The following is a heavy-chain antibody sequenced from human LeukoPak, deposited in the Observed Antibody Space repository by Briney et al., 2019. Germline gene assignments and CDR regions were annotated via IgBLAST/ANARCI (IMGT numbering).Heavy chain of an antibody. CDR1: GFTFSSYA. Sequence: GGSLRLSCAAFGFTFSSYAMSWVRQAPGKGLEWVSAISGSGGSTYYADSVKGRFTISRDNSKNTLYLQMNSLRAEDTAVYYCAKVNSGYDGPPDYWGQGTLVTVSS. J-gene: IGHJ4*02. CDR2: ISGSGGST. V-gene: IGHV3-23*01. CDR3: AKVNSGYDGPPDY. D-gene: IGHD5-12*01.